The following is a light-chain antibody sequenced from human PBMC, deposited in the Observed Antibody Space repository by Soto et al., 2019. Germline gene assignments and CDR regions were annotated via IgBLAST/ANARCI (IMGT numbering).Light chain of an antibody. Sequence: IQLTQSPSSLSASVGDRVTITCRASQGIRSDLAWYQQKPGQAPKLLISDASTSQSAVPSRFSGSGSGQDFTLNISTLQPEPFATYFCQQLNSYPFTFGGGTKVDIK. CDR2: DAS. J-gene: IGKJ4*01. V-gene: IGKV1-9*01. CDR3: QQLNSYPFT. CDR1: QGIRSD.